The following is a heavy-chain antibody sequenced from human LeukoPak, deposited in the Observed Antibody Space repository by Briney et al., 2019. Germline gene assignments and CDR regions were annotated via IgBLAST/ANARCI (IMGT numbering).Heavy chain of an antibody. J-gene: IGHJ4*02. CDR3: TRGDGSGSY. V-gene: IGHV3-49*04. CDR1: GFTFGDYA. Sequence: PGGSLRLSCTASGFTFGDYAMSRVRQAPGKGLDSIGFIRSKTSGGTTEYAASVKGRFTILRDDSKSIAYLQINSLKTEDTAVYYCTRGDGSGSYWGQGTLVTVSS. D-gene: IGHD1-26*01. CDR2: IRSKTSGGTT.